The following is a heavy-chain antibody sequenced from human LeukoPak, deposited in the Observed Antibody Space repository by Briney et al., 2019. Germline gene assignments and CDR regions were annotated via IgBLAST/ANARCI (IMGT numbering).Heavy chain of an antibody. D-gene: IGHD2-15*01. CDR1: GGTFSSYA. CDR3: ARASGVAATSFDY. Sequence: GASVKVSCKASGGTFSSYAISWVRQAPGQGLEWMGGIIPIFGTANYAQKFQGRVTITTDESTSTAYMELSSLRAEDTAVYYCARASGVAATSFDYWGQGTLVTVSS. V-gene: IGHV1-69*05. J-gene: IGHJ4*02. CDR2: IIPIFGTA.